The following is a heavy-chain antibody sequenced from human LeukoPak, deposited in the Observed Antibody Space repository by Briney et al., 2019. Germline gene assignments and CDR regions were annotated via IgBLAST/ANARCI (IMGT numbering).Heavy chain of an antibody. CDR3: ARDYDILTGYYTQPDY. Sequence: ASVKVSCKASGYTFINYYIHWVRQAPGQGLEWMGWISAYNGNTNYAQKLQGRVTMTTDTSTSTAYMELRSLRSDDTAVYYCARDYDILTGYYTQPDYWGQGTLVTVSS. V-gene: IGHV1-18*04. D-gene: IGHD3-9*01. J-gene: IGHJ4*02. CDR2: ISAYNGNT. CDR1: GYTFINYY.